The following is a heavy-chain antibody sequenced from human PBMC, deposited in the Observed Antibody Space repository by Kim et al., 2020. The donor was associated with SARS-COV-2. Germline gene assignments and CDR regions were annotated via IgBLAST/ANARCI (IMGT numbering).Heavy chain of an antibody. CDR1: GGSISSSNW. J-gene: IGHJ3*02. V-gene: IGHV4-4*02. Sequence: SETLSLTCAVSGGSISSSNWWSWVRQPPGKGLEWIGEIYHSGSTNYNPSLKSRVTISVDKSKNQFSLKLSSVTAADTAVYYCARDTYDILTGLKSELADAFDIWGQGTMVTVSS. CDR3: ARDTYDILTGLKSELADAFDI. D-gene: IGHD3-9*01. CDR2: IYHSGST.